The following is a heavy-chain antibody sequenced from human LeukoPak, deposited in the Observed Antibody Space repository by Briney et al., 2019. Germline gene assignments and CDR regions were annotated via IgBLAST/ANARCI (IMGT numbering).Heavy chain of an antibody. V-gene: IGHV3-30*18. CDR3: AKIIPSGYSSTPG. D-gene: IGHD6-13*01. Sequence: PGGSLRLSCAASGFTFSSYGMHWVRQAPGKGLEWVAVISYDGSNKYYADSVKGRFTISRDNSKNTLYLQMNSLRAEDTAVYYCAKIIPSGYSSTPGWGQGTLVTVSS. J-gene: IGHJ4*02. CDR1: GFTFSSYG. CDR2: ISYDGSNK.